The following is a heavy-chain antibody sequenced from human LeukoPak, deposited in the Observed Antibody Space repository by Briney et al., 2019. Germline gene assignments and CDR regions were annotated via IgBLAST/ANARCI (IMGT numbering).Heavy chain of an antibody. J-gene: IGHJ1*01. Sequence: GRSLRLSCAVSGLTFSNYGMHWVRQAPGKGLEWVAFMSYDGRNKYYGESVKGRFTISRDISKNTLYLQMDSLRAEDTAVYYCATYSSLNRREFQYWGQGTLLTVSS. V-gene: IGHV3-30*03. CDR3: ATYSSLNRREFQY. CDR1: GLTFSNYG. CDR2: MSYDGRNK. D-gene: IGHD3-22*01.